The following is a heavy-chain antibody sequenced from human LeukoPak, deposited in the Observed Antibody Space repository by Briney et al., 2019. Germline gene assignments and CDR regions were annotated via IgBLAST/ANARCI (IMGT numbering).Heavy chain of an antibody. CDR2: IHNGGST. CDR1: GGSISSHY. J-gene: IGHJ6*02. V-gene: IGHV4-59*11. D-gene: IGHD3-16*01. CDR3: ARVTRGGFYYYGMDV. Sequence: AETLSLTCTVSGGSISSHYWSWIRQPPGKGLEWIGYIHNGGSTNYNPSLKSRVTMSVETYNNKSSLKLSSVPAADTAVYYCARVTRGGFYYYGMDVWGQGTTVTVSS.